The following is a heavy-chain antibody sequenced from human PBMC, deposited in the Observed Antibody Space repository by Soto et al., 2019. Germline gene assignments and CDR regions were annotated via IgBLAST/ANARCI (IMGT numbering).Heavy chain of an antibody. J-gene: IGHJ5*02. CDR3: ARDTYYYGSGSYSP. CDR2: INPYNGNT. D-gene: IGHD3-10*01. V-gene: IGHV1-18*01. Sequence: ASVKVSCKASGYTFTSYGISWVRQAPGQGLEWMGWINPYNGNTKYAQKLQGRVTMTTDTSTSTAYMELRSPRSDDTAVYYCARDTYYYGSGSYSPWGQGTLVTVSS. CDR1: GYTFTSYG.